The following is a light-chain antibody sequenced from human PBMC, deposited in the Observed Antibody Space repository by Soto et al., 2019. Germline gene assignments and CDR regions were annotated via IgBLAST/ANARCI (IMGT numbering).Light chain of an antibody. CDR1: SSNIGSKT. CDR3: AAWDDSLNGVV. Sequence: QPVLTQPPSSSGTPGQRVTISCSGSSSNIGSKTVNWFQQLPGTAPKLLIYTNTQRPSGVPDRFSGSKSGTSAFLAISGLQSEDEADYYCAAWDDSLNGVVFGGGTKLTVL. V-gene: IGLV1-44*01. CDR2: TNT. J-gene: IGLJ2*01.